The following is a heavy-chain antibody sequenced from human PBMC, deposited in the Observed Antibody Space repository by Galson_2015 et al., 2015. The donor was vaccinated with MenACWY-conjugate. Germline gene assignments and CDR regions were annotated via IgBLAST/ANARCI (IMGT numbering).Heavy chain of an antibody. CDR2: FFGGGGGQ. J-gene: IGHJ4*02. D-gene: IGHD2-8*01. CDR1: GFAFSTYT. Sequence: SLRLSCAASGFAFSTYTMSWVRQAPGKGLEWVSAFFGGGGGQRYAAPMKDRFTISRDNSKNTLYRQIDSLRAEDTAVYYCAKDHTPDGLGTFDYGARGTRFTASS. V-gene: IGHV3-23*01. CDR3: AKDHTPDGLGTFDY.